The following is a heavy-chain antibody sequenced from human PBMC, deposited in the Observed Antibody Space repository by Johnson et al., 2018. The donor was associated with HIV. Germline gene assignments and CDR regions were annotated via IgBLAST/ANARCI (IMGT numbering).Heavy chain of an antibody. Sequence: QVQLVESGGGLVKPGGSLRLSCAASGFTFSDYYMSWIRQAPGKGLEWVSYISSSGSTRYYADSVKGRFTISTDNAKNSLYLQMNSLTADDTAIYYCARDATPWGGDYVGYAFDLWGQGTNVIVSS. CDR1: GFTFSDYY. CDR2: ISSSGSTR. D-gene: IGHD4-17*01. J-gene: IGHJ3*01. V-gene: IGHV3-11*04. CDR3: ARDATPWGGDYVGYAFDL.